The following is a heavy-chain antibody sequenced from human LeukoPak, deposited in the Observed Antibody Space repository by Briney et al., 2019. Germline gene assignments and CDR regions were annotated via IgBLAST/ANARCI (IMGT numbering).Heavy chain of an antibody. CDR1: GYTFTSYY. D-gene: IGHD3-3*01. V-gene: IGHV1-46*01. CDR3: ASGAFGVVILFDY. J-gene: IGHJ4*02. Sequence: ASVKVSCKASGYTFTSYYMHWVRQAPGQGLEWMGLIKPSGGSTSYAQKFQGRVTMTRDTSTSTVYMELSSPRSEDTAVYYCASGAFGVVILFDYWGQGTLVTVSS. CDR2: IKPSGGST.